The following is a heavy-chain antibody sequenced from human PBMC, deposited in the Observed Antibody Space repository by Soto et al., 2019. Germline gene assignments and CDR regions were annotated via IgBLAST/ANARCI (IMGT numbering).Heavy chain of an antibody. D-gene: IGHD5-12*01. J-gene: IGHJ4*02. CDR1: GGTFSSYA. CDR2: IVPIDDTS. CDR3: VRVVAIPGYPDN. V-gene: IGHV1-69*12. Sequence: HVQLVQSGAEVRQPASSVKVSCKTSGGTFSSYAISWVRQAPGQGLEWMGGIVPIDDTSTYAQKFQGRVTITADESTSTVYMELSSLRSDDTAVYYCVRVVAIPGYPDNWGQGTLVTVSS.